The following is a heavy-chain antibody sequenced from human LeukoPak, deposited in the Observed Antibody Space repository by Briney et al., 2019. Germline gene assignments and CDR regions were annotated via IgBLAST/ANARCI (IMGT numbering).Heavy chain of an antibody. CDR1: GGSVNSAGYY. CDR2: IYSSGST. J-gene: IGHJ4*02. CDR3: AREGGDSSGWYGGYYFDY. V-gene: IGHV4-61*02. D-gene: IGHD6-19*01. Sequence: SQTLSLTCTVSGGSVNSAGYYWSWIRQYPGKGLEWIGRIYSSGSTNYNPSLKSRVTMSVDTSKNQFSLKLSSVTAADTAVYYCAREGGDSSGWYGGYYFDYWGQGALVTVSS.